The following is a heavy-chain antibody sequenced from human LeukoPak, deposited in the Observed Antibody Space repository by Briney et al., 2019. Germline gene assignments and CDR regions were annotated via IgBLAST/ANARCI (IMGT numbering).Heavy chain of an antibody. CDR2: ISGSGGST. J-gene: IGHJ4*02. Sequence: GGSLRLSCAPPGFTFTSYAMSWVRKPQGKGLKWSSLISGSGGSTYYTDSVKGRFTISRDNSKNTLYLQMNSLRAEDTAVYYCAKDQPVGYCSSTSCYIDYWGQGTLVTVSS. CDR1: GFTFTSYA. D-gene: IGHD2-2*02. CDR3: AKDQPVGYCSSTSCYIDY. V-gene: IGHV3-23*01.